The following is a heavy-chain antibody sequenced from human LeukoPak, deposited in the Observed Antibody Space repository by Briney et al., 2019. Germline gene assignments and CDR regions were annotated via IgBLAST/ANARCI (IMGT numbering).Heavy chain of an antibody. V-gene: IGHV3-23*01. Sequence: GGSLRLSCAASGLTFRSYAMAWVRQAPGKGLEWVSGIWGGGDSTYYADSVKGRFTISRDNSKNTLFLQMNSLRAEDTAVYYCAKAPLPHCSSGVCYNDYWGQGTLVTVSS. CDR1: GLTFRSYA. J-gene: IGHJ4*02. CDR2: IWGGGDST. D-gene: IGHD2-8*01. CDR3: AKAPLPHCSSGVCYNDY.